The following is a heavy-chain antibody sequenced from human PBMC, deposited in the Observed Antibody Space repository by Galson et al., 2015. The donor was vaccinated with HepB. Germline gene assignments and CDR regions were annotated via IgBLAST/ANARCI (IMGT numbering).Heavy chain of an antibody. Sequence: SVKVSCKASGYTFTGYYMHWVRQAPGQGLEWMGWINPNSGGTNYAQKFQGWVTMTRDTSISTAYMELSRLRPDDTAVYYCARAGTSSWLNFDYWGQGTMVTVSS. CDR1: GYTFTGYY. V-gene: IGHV1-2*04. J-gene: IGHJ4*03. CDR2: INPNSGGT. CDR3: ARAGTSSWLNFDY. D-gene: IGHD6-13*01.